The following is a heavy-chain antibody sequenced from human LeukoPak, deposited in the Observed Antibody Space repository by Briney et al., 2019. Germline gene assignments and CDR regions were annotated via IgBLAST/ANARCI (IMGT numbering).Heavy chain of an antibody. CDR1: GGTFTSYA. CDR2: IIPISGTT. V-gene: IGHV1-69*05. D-gene: IGHD3-10*01. CDR3: ARDWVTMVRGVIITPAYYFDY. J-gene: IGHJ4*02. Sequence: GASVKVSCKTSGGTFTSYAITWVRQAPGQGLEWMGKIIPISGTTNYAQKFQGRVTITTDESTSTAYMELSSLRSEDTAVYYCARDWVTMVRGVIITPAYYFDYWGQGTLVTVSS.